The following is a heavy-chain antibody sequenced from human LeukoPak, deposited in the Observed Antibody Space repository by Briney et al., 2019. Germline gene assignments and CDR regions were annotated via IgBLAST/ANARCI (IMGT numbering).Heavy chain of an antibody. CDR3: ARGVRTYYDILTGYYSIDY. J-gene: IGHJ4*02. D-gene: IGHD3-9*01. Sequence: GGSLRLSCAGSGFSFSSYGMHWVRQAPGKGLEWMAFIRSDGSNKYYADSVKGRFTISRDNSKNTLYLQMNSLRAEDTAVYYCARGVRTYYDILTGYYSIDYWGQGTLVTVSS. CDR2: IRSDGSNK. V-gene: IGHV3-30*02. CDR1: GFSFSSYG.